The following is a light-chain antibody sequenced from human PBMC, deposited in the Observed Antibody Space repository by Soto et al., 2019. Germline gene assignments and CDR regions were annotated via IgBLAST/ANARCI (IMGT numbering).Light chain of an antibody. J-gene: IGLJ1*01. V-gene: IGLV2-14*03. CDR1: SSDLGGYNY. CDR2: DVS. CDR3: SSYTSSGTYV. Sequence: HSVLTQPASVSGSPGQSITVSCTGTSSDLGGYNYVSWYQQHPGKAPKLIIHDVSNRPSGVSNRFSGSKSGNSASLTISGLQAEDEADYYCSSYTSSGTYVFGSGTKLTVL.